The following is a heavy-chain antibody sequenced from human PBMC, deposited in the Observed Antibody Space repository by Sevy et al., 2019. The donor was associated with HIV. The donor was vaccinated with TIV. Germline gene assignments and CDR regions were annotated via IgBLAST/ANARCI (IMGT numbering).Heavy chain of an antibody. CDR3: AKEFNYYDSSGYYNKTFSPISHYYYYYGMDV. D-gene: IGHD3-22*01. CDR1: GFTFSSYA. J-gene: IGHJ6*02. V-gene: IGHV3-23*01. CDR2: ISGSGGST. Sequence: VGSLRLSCAASGFTFSSYAMSWVRQAPGKGLEWVSAISGSGGSTYYADSVKGRFTISRDNSKNTLYLQMNSLRAEDTAVYYCAKEFNYYDSSGYYNKTFSPISHYYYYYGMDVWGQGTTVTVSS.